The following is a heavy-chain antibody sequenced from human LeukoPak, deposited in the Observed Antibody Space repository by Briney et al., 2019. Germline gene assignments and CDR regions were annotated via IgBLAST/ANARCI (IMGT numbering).Heavy chain of an antibody. CDR2: IYTSGST. CDR1: GGSISVYN. CDR3: ARDYCDSSGYLGSFHY. D-gene: IGHD3-22*01. J-gene: IGHJ4*02. V-gene: IGHV4-4*07. Sequence: SETLSLTCTVSGGSISVYNGNCIGHPPGGGLGWMGRIYTSGSTNYNPSLKSRVTMSVDTSRQLSLKLSSVTAADTAVYYCARDYCDSSGYLGSFHYWGQGTLVTVSS.